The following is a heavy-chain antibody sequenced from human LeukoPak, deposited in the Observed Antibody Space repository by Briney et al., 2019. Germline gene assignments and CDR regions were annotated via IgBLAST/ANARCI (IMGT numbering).Heavy chain of an antibody. CDR2: IYYSGST. D-gene: IGHD6-19*01. CDR1: GGSISRYY. Sequence: SETLPLTCTVSGGSISRYYWSWIRQPPGKGLEWIGYIYYSGSTNYNPSLKSRVTISVDTSKNQFSLKLSSVTAADTAVYYCARGGWYYFDYCGQGTQVTVSS. V-gene: IGHV4-59*01. J-gene: IGHJ4*02. CDR3: ARGGWYYFDY.